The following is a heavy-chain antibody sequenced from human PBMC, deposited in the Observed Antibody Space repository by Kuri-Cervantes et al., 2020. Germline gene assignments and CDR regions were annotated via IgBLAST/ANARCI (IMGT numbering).Heavy chain of an antibody. D-gene: IGHD5-18*01. CDR3: ARGQRVPRGYSYGPRPYYYYGMDV. J-gene: IGHJ6*02. V-gene: IGHV4-34*01. CDR1: GFTFSSYW. Sequence: GSLRLSCAASGFTFSSYWMSWVRQAPGKGLEWIGEINHSGSTNYNPSLKSRVTISVDTSKNQFSLKLSSVTAADTAVYYCARGQRVPRGYSYGPRPYYYYGMDVWGQGTTVTVSS. CDR2: INHSGST.